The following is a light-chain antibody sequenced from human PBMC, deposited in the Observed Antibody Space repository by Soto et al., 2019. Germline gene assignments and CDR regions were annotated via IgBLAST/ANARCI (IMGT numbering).Light chain of an antibody. CDR1: SSDIGRYSY. CDR2: EVH. J-gene: IGLJ2*01. CDR3: CSYTRSSTLL. V-gene: IGLV2-14*01. Sequence: QSALTQPASVSGSPGQSITISCTGTSSDIGRYSYVSWYQQHPGRAPRLMIYEVHNRPSGVSNRFSGSKSGNTASLTISGLQAADEADYYCCSYTRSSTLLFGGGTKLTVL.